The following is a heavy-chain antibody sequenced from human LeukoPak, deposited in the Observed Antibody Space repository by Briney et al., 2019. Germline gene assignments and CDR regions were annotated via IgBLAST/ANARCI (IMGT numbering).Heavy chain of an antibody. J-gene: IGHJ5*02. CDR3: ARDQGPYYYDSSGSGFDP. V-gene: IGHV1-18*01. CDR1: GYXXTXYG. D-gene: IGHD3-22*01. CDR2: ISAYNGNT. Sequence: VSCXXXGYXXTXYGFSGVRQAAGXGGEWMGWISAYNGNTNYPQKLPVRLTMTTHTSTSTAYMELRSLRSDDTAVYYCARDQGPYYYDSSGSGFDPWGQGTLVTVSS.